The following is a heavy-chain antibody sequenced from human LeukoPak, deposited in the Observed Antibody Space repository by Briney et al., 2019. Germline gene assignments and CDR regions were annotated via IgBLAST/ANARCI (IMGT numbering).Heavy chain of an antibody. D-gene: IGHD3-3*01. J-gene: IGHJ6*02. CDR1: GYSFTAYF. Sequence: GASVKASRKTSGYSFTAYFIHWVRQAPGQGLEWMGWINPNSGGTKYTQKFQDRVTMTRDTSITTAHMELSSLRSDDTAVYYCAREGYDLNQNHDLDVWGQGTTVTVSS. CDR2: INPNSGGT. CDR3: AREGYDLNQNHDLDV. V-gene: IGHV1-2*02.